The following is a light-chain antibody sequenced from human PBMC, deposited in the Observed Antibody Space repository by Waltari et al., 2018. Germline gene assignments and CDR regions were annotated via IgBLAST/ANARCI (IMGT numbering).Light chain of an antibody. CDR1: QSVSNY. V-gene: IGKV3-11*01. CDR2: DAS. CDR3: QQRTKWPRT. Sequence: DIVLTQSPATLSLSPGERALLSCRASQSVSNYVAWYQQKPGQAPVILISDASNRASGIPARCSGRESGTEFTRVISSLEPEDFATYYCQQRTKWPRTFGQGT. J-gene: IGKJ1*01.